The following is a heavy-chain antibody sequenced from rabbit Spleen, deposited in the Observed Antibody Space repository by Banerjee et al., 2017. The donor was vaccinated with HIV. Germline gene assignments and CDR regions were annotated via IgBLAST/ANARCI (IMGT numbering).Heavy chain of an antibody. Sequence: QSLEESGGDLVKPGASLTLTCTASGFDLSSYYYMCWVRQAPGKGLEWIGCIYISGGSTYYASWAKGRFTISETSSTTVTLQMTSLTAADTATYFCARDVDTIYFRFSLWGQGTLVTVS. CDR1: GFDLSSYYY. CDR2: IYISGGST. V-gene: IGHV1S40*01. D-gene: IGHD1-1*01. J-gene: IGHJ4*01. CDR3: ARDVDTIYFRFSL.